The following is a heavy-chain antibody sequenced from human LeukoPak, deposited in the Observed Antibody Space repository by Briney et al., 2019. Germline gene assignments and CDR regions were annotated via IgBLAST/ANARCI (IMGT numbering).Heavy chain of an antibody. Sequence: GGSLRLSCAASGFTFSSYGMHWVRQAPGKGLEGVAVIWYDGSNKYYADSVKGRFTISRDNSKNTLYLQMNSLRAEDTAVYYCARVRDYYDSSGPDYWGQGTLVTVSS. CDR3: ARVRDYYDSSGPDY. CDR2: IWYDGSNK. J-gene: IGHJ4*02. CDR1: GFTFSSYG. V-gene: IGHV3-33*01. D-gene: IGHD3-22*01.